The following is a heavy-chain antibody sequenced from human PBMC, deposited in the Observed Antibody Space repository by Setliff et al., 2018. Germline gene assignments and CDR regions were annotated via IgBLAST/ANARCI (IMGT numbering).Heavy chain of an antibody. CDR3: ARALGYCSRTSCYADAFDI. J-gene: IGHJ3*02. Sequence: PSETLSLTCGGYGVSISDYYWSWIRQPPGKGLEWIGSIYHSGSTYYNPSLKSRVTISVDTSKNQFSLKLSSVTAADTAVYYCARALGYCSRTSCYADAFDIWGQGTMVTVSS. CDR1: GVSISDYY. CDR2: IYHSGST. D-gene: IGHD2-2*01. V-gene: IGHV4-38-2*01.